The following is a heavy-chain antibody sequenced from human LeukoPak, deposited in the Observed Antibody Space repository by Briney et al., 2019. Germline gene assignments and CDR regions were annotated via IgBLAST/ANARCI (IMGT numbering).Heavy chain of an antibody. D-gene: IGHD5-18*01. CDR3: AREGGDTAMGY. J-gene: IGHJ4*02. CDR1: GFTFSSYS. CDR2: ISSSSSTI. V-gene: IGHV3-48*04. Sequence: GGSLRLSCAASGFTFSSYSMNWVRQAPGKGLEWVSYISSSSSTIYYADSVKGRFTISRDNAKNSLYLHMNSLRAEDTAVYYCAREGGDTAMGYWGQGTLVTVSS.